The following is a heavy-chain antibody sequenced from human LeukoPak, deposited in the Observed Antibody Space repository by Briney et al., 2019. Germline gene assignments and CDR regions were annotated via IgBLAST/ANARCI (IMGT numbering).Heavy chain of an antibody. Sequence: GGSLRLSCAASGFTFSGYGMHWVRQTPGKGLEWVAFIRFDGSNQYYADSVKGRFTISRENSKNTLYLQMDSLRAEDTAVYYCAKGKWGLTINNFDVWGQGTMVTVSS. V-gene: IGHV3-30*02. J-gene: IGHJ3*01. CDR2: IRFDGSNQ. CDR1: GFTFSGYG. CDR3: AKGKWGLTINNFDV. D-gene: IGHD3-9*01.